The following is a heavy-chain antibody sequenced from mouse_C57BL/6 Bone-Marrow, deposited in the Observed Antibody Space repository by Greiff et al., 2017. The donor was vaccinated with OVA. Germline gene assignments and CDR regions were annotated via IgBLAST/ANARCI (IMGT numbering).Heavy chain of an antibody. Sequence: QVQLKQSGPELVKPGASVKISCKASGYAFGSSWMNWVKQRPGKGLEWIGRIYPGDGDTNYNGKFKGKATLTEDKYSSTAYMQLSSLTSEDSAVYFCARQLRSLFGYWGQGTTLTVSS. CDR2: IYPGDGDT. J-gene: IGHJ2*01. V-gene: IGHV1-82*01. D-gene: IGHD3-2*02. CDR3: ARQLRSLFGY. CDR1: GYAFGSSW.